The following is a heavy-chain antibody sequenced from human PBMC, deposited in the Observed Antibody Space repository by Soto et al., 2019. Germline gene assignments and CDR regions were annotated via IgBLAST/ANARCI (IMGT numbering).Heavy chain of an antibody. V-gene: IGHV1-69*12. Sequence: QVQLVQSGAEVKKPGSSVKVSCKASGGTFSSYAISWVRQAPGQGLEWMGGIIPIFGTANYAQKFQGRVTXPALEXXSTAYMELCSLRSEDTAVYYCARDIAVAGTLWFDPWGQGTLVTVSS. CDR2: IIPIFGTA. CDR3: ARDIAVAGTLWFDP. D-gene: IGHD6-19*01. J-gene: IGHJ5*02. CDR1: GGTFSSYA.